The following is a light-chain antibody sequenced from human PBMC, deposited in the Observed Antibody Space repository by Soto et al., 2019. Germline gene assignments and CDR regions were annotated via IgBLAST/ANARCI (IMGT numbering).Light chain of an antibody. CDR2: GAS. Sequence: EIVMTQSPATLSVSPGERATLSCRASQSVSSNLAWYQQKLGQAPRLLIYGASTRATGIPARFSGSGSGTEFTLTISSLQPEDFATYYCQHYNSYSEAFGQGTKVELK. CDR3: QHYNSYSEA. CDR1: QSVSSN. V-gene: IGKV3-15*01. J-gene: IGKJ1*01.